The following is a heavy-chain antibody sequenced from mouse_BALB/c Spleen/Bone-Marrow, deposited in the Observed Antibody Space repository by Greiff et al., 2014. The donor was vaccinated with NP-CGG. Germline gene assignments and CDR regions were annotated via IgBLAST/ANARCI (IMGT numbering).Heavy chain of an antibody. V-gene: IGHV1-62-2*01. D-gene: IGHD1-1*01. Sequence: VKLLESGAELVKPGASVKLSCKASGYTFTEYIIHWVKQRSGQGLEWIGRFYPGSGSIKYNEKFKDKATLTADKSSSTVYMELSRLTSEDSAVYFCARHEDYGSSYYYAMDYWGQGTSVTVSS. J-gene: IGHJ4*01. CDR1: GYTFTEYI. CDR2: FYPGSGSI. CDR3: ARHEDYGSSYYYAMDY.